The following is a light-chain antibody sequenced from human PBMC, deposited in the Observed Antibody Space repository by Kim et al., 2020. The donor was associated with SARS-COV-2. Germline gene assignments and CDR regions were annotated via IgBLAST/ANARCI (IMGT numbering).Light chain of an antibody. Sequence: PGGTVTPTCGSRTGAVTSGHFPYWFQQKPGQAPRTLIYDTGNRHSWTPARFSGSLLGGTAALTLSAAQAEDEADYYCLLSYSDSRVFGGGTQLTVL. CDR3: LLSYSDSRV. J-gene: IGLJ2*01. CDR1: TGAVTSGHF. CDR2: DTG. V-gene: IGLV7-46*01.